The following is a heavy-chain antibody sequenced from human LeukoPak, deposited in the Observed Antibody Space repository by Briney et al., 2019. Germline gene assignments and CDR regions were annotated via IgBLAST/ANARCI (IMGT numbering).Heavy chain of an antibody. CDR3: ARHVLRYYDSSVPLYWYFDL. V-gene: IGHV4-61*02. D-gene: IGHD3-22*01. Sequence: PSQTLSLTSTVSGGSISSGSHYWSWIRQPAGKGLEWIGRIYTSGSTNYNPSLKSRVTISVDTSKNQFSLKLSSVTAADTAVYYCARHVLRYYDSSVPLYWYFDLWGRGTLVTVSS. CDR2: IYTSGST. CDR1: GGSISSGSHY. J-gene: IGHJ2*01.